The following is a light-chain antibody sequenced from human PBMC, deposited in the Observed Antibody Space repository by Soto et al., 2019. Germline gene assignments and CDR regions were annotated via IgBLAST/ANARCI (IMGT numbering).Light chain of an antibody. V-gene: IGLV2-14*01. Sequence: QPVLTQPASVSGSPGQSITISCTGTSSDVGGYNYVSWYQQHPGKAPKLMIYDVSNRPSGVSNRFSGSKSGNTASLTISGLQAEDEADYYCSSYTSSSTPQVVFGGGTQLTVL. CDR3: SSYTSSSTPQVV. J-gene: IGLJ2*01. CDR1: SSDVGGYNY. CDR2: DVS.